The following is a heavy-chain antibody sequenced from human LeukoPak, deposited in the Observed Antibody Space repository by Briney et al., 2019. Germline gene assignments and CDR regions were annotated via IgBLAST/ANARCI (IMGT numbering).Heavy chain of an antibody. Sequence: PSETLSLTCTVSGVSISSSNNFWGWIRQPPGKGLEWIGSVHYSGTTYYIPSLKSRVTISVDTSKNQFSLELSSVTPADTAVYYCARHEEEDGYNAKTFGYWGQGTLVTVPS. CDR3: ARHEEEDGYNAKTFGY. CDR2: VHYSGTT. CDR1: GVSISSSNNF. J-gene: IGHJ4*02. D-gene: IGHD5-24*01. V-gene: IGHV4-39*01.